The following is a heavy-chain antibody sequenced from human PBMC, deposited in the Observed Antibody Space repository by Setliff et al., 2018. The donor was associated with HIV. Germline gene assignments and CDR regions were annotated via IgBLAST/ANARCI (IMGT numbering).Heavy chain of an antibody. CDR2: IIPRFGST. J-gene: IGHJ5*02. CDR3: ARDLRYYDSSGYYYDDWSDP. V-gene: IGHV1-69*05. Sequence: AASVKVSCKASGDTFNSFPISWVRQAPGQGLEWMGGIIPRFGSTNLAQKFQGRLTITTDESTSTAYMELTNLTSADTAIYYCARDLRYYDSSGYYYDDWSDPWGQGTPVTVSS. D-gene: IGHD3-22*01. CDR1: GDTFNSFP.